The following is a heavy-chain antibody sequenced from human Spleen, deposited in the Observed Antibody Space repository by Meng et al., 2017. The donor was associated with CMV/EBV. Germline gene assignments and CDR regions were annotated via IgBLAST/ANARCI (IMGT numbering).Heavy chain of an antibody. Sequence: GSLRLSCSVSGGSIGRTNYFWGWVRQSPGKGLEWIGNVFYSGNTYYSPSLRSRVSMSADTSENRFSLKLSSVTAADTAVYYCARGRGQYCSSTSCYSHPHDYWGQGTLVTVSS. J-gene: IGHJ4*02. CDR2: VFYSGNT. V-gene: IGHV4-39*07. D-gene: IGHD2-2*01. CDR3: ARGRGQYCSSTSCYSHPHDY. CDR1: GGSIGRTNYF.